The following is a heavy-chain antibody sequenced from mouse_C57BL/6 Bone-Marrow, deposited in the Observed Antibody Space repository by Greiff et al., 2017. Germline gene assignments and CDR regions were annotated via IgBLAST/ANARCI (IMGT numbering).Heavy chain of an antibody. Sequence: EVKLVESGGGLVKPGGSLKLSCAASGFTFSSYAMSWVRQTPEKRLEWVATISDGGSYTYYPDNVKGRFTISRDNAKNNLYLQMSHLKSADTAMYYCARDPSNSYFDYWGQGTTLTVSS. D-gene: IGHD4-1*01. CDR1: GFTFSSYA. CDR3: ARDPSNSYFDY. V-gene: IGHV5-4*01. J-gene: IGHJ2*01. CDR2: ISDGGSYT.